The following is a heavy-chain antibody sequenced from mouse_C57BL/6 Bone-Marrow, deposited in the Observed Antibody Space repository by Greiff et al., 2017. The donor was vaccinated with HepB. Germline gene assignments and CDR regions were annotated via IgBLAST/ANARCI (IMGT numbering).Heavy chain of an antibody. D-gene: IGHD2-1*01. CDR2: INPDSSTI. CDR1: GIDFSRYW. CDR3: ARPGNYEAWFAY. Sequence: EASGIDFSRYWMSWVRRAPGKGLEWIGEINPDSSTINYAPSLKDKFIISRDNAKNTLYLQMSKVRSEDTALYYCARPGNYEAWFAYWGQGTLVTVSA. J-gene: IGHJ3*01. V-gene: IGHV4-1*01.